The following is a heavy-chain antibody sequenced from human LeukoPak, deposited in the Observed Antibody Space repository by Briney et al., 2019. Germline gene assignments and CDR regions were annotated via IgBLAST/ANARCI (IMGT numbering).Heavy chain of an antibody. Sequence: SVKVSCKASGGTFSSYAISWVRQAPGQGLEWMGGIIPIFGTANYAQKFQGRVTITTDESTSTAYMELSSLRSEDTAVYYCARAGVSDSGYYSNYYYYYMDVWGKGTTVTVSS. CDR1: GGTFSSYA. CDR3: ARAGVSDSGYYSNYYYYYMDV. V-gene: IGHV1-69*05. D-gene: IGHD3-22*01. CDR2: IIPIFGTA. J-gene: IGHJ6*03.